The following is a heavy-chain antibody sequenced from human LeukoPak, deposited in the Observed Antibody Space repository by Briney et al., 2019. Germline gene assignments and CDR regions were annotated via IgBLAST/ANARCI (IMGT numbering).Heavy chain of an antibody. D-gene: IGHD6-19*01. CDR1: GFTFSSYA. V-gene: IGHV3-23*01. CDR2: ISGSGGST. J-gene: IGHJ4*02. Sequence: PGGSLRLSCAASGFTFSSYAMSWVRQAPGKGLEWVSAISGSGGSTYYADSVKGRFTISRDNFKNTLYLQMNSLRAEDTAVYYCAKGGSGRYVGYSDYWGQGTLVTVSS. CDR3: AKGGSGRYVGYSDY.